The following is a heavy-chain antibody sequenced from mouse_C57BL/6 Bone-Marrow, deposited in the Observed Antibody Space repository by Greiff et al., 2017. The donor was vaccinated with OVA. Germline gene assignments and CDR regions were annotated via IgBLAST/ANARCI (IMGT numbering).Heavy chain of an antibody. CDR2: INPSTGGT. D-gene: IGHD2-10*01. V-gene: IGHV1-43*01. CDR1: GYSFTGYY. Sequence: DVMLVESGPELVKPGASVKISCKASGYSFTGYYMHWVKQSSEKSLEWIGEINPSTGGTSYNQKFKGKATLTVDKSSSTAYMQLKSLTSEDSAVYYCAREGPYYGAWFAYWGQGTLVTVSA. J-gene: IGHJ3*01. CDR3: AREGPYYGAWFAY.